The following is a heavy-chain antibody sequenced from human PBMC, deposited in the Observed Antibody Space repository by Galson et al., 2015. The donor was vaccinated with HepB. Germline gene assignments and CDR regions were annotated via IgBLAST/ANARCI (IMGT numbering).Heavy chain of an antibody. CDR2: ISAYNGST. V-gene: IGHV1-18*01. J-gene: IGHJ5*02. CDR1: GYTFTSYG. D-gene: IGHD2-2*02. Sequence: SVKVSCKASGYTFTSYGISWVRQAPGQGLEWMGWISAYNGSTNYAQKLQGRVTMTTDTSTSTAYMELRSLRSDDTAVYYCARFRGERYCSSTSCYKTAGWFDPWGQGTLVTVSS. CDR3: ARFRGERYCSSTSCYKTAGWFDP.